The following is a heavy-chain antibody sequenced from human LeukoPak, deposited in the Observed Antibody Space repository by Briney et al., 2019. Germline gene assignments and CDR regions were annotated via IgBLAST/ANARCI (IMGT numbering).Heavy chain of an antibody. J-gene: IGHJ4*02. CDR1: GFTFSSYS. CDR2: ISSSSSTI. Sequence: PGGSLRLSCAASGFTFSSYSMNWVRQAPGKGLEWISYISSSSSTIYYADSVKGRFTISRDNSKNTLYLQMNSLRAEDTAVYYCAKDQGPGIAVAGTTDYWGQGTLVTVSS. V-gene: IGHV3-48*01. D-gene: IGHD6-19*01. CDR3: AKDQGPGIAVAGTTDY.